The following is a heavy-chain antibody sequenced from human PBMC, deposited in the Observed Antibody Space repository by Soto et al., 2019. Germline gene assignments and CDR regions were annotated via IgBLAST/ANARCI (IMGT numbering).Heavy chain of an antibody. CDR1: GYTFSSYY. V-gene: IGHV1-8*02. CDR2: INPNSGNT. Sequence: ASVKVSCKSSGYTFSSYYMHWVRQAPGQGLEWMGIINPNSGNTGYAQKFQGRVTMTRNTSISTAYMELSSLRSEDTAVYYCARFHRPPYHTFGGVIVPYAFDIWGQGTMVTVSS. D-gene: IGHD3-16*02. CDR3: ARFHRPPYHTFGGVIVPYAFDI. J-gene: IGHJ3*02.